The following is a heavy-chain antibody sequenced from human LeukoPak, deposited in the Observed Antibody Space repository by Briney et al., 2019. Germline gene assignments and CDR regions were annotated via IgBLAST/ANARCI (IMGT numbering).Heavy chain of an antibody. V-gene: IGHV4-31*03. CDR1: GGSISSGGYY. CDR3: ARDLGVVAVPAASGGMDV. D-gene: IGHD2-2*01. CDR2: IYYSGST. Sequence: SETLSLTCTVSGGSISSGGYYWSWIRQHPGKGLEWIGYIYYSGSTYYNPSLKSRVTISVDTSKNQFSLKLSSVTAADTAVYHCARDLGVVAVPAASGGMDVWGQGTTVTVSS. J-gene: IGHJ6*02.